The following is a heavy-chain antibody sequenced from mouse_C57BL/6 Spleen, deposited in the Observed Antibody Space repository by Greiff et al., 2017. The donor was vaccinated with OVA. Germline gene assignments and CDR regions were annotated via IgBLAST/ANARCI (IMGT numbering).Heavy chain of an antibody. Sequence: QVQLKQPGAELVKPGASVKVSCKASGYTFTSYWMHWVKQRPGQGLEWIGRIHPSDSDTNYNQKFKGKATLTVDKSSSTAYMQLSSLTSEDSAVYYCAIDYGSSYLDYWGQGTTLTVSS. J-gene: IGHJ2*01. CDR3: AIDYGSSYLDY. CDR1: GYTFTSYW. D-gene: IGHD1-1*01. CDR2: IHPSDSDT. V-gene: IGHV1-74*01.